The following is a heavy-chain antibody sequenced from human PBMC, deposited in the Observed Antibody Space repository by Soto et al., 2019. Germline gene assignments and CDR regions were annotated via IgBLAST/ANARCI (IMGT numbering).Heavy chain of an antibody. CDR2: ISYDGRNK. D-gene: IGHD1-26*01. V-gene: IGHV3-30*04. Sequence: QVQLVESGGGVVQPGRSLRLSCAASGFTFSSYAMHWVRQAPGKGLEWVAVISYDGRNKYYADSVKGRFTFSRDNAKSTLYLQMDSLRAEDTAVYYCARGVLSGSYAYFDYLGQGTLVTVSS. CDR3: ARGVLSGSYAYFDY. CDR1: GFTFSSYA. J-gene: IGHJ4*02.